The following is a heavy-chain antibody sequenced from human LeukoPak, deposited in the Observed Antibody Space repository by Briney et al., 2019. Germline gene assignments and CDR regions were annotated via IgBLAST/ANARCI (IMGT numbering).Heavy chain of an antibody. CDR1: GYTFTGYY. V-gene: IGHV1-2*02. D-gene: IGHD2-2*01. CDR2: INPNSGGT. J-gene: IGHJ4*02. CDR3: ARGGDIVVVPAAPLDY. Sequence: ASVKVSCKASGYTFTGYYIHWVRQAPGQGLEWMGWINPNSGGTNYAQKFQGRVTMTRDTSISTAYMELSRLRSDDTAVYYCARGGDIVVVPAAPLDYWGQGTLVTVSS.